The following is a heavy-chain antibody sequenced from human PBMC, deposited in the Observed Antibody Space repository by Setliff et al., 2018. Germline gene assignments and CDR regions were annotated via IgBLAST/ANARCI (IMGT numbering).Heavy chain of an antibody. Sequence: SGPTLVNPTQTLTLTCTFSGFSISTTGVGVGWIRQPPGKALEWLALIYWDDDQRYSPSLKSRLRITKGASKNQVVLTMTNMGPVDTATYYCAHDGRWSTIPLDYWGQGTRVTVSS. V-gene: IGHV2-5*02. CDR2: IYWDDDQ. J-gene: IGHJ4*02. CDR1: GFSISTTGVG. D-gene: IGHD1-26*01. CDR3: AHDGRWSTIPLDY.